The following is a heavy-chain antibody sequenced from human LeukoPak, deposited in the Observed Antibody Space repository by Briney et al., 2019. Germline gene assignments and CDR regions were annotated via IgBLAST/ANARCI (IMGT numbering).Heavy chain of an antibody. CDR3: ARGSNWEKQLYYYYYYYMDV. CDR2: MNPNSGNT. CDR1: GYTFTSYD. Sequence: ASVKVSCKASGYTFTSYDINWVRQATGQGLEWMGWMNPNSGNTGYAQKFQGRVTITRNTSISTAYMELSSLRSEDTAVYYCARGSNWEKQLYYYYYYYMDVWGKGTTVTVSS. D-gene: IGHD1-1*01. J-gene: IGHJ6*03. V-gene: IGHV1-8*03.